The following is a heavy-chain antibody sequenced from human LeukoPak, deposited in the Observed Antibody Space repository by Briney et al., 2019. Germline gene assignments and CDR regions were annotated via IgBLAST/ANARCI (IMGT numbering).Heavy chain of an antibody. CDR1: VGSISTTSYY. D-gene: IGHD3-10*01. CDR2: IYYGGST. V-gene: IGHV4-39*07. CDR3: SFNLGSGSYAFDI. Sequence: SETLSLTCTVSVGSISTTSYYWGWIRQPPGKGLEWIGSIYYGGSTYYSPSLKSRVTISLDTSKHQFSLKLSSVTAADTAVYYCSFNLGSGSYAFDIXGXXTXVTVSS. J-gene: IGHJ3*02.